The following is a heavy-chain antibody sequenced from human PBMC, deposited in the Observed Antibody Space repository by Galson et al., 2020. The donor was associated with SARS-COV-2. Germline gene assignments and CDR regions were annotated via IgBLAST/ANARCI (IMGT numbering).Heavy chain of an antibody. CDR3: AREKDMLVMGFDY. CDR1: GFTFYRYG. CDR2: ISSSTTYI. V-gene: IGHV3-21*01. D-gene: IGHD2-8*01. J-gene: IGHJ4*02. Sequence: GGSLRLSCAASGFTFYRYGMNWVRQAPGKGLEWVSSISSSTTYIYYADSVQGRFTISRDNAKSSLYLQMNSLRDDDTAIYYCAREKDMLVMGFDYWGQGVLVTVSS.